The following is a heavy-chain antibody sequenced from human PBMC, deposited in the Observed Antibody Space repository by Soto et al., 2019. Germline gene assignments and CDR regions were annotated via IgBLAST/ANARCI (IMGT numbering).Heavy chain of an antibody. CDR3: ARDYCSGGSCYSGVIDY. CDR2: ISYDGSNK. V-gene: IGHV3-30-3*01. J-gene: IGHJ4*02. CDR1: GFTFSNYA. D-gene: IGHD2-15*01. Sequence: PGGSLSLSCAASGFTFSNYAIHWVRQAPGKGLEWVAVISYDGSNKYYADSVKGRFTISRDNSKSTLYLQMNSLRAEDTALYYCARDYCSGGSCYSGVIDYWGQGTLVTVSS.